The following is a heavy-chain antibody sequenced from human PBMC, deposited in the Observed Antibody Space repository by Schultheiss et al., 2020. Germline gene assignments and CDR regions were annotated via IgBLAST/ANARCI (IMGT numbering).Heavy chain of an antibody. J-gene: IGHJ6*04. CDR3: AKVSITGNTLYYYYYGMDV. Sequence: GGSLRLSCVASGFTFSDHAMHWVRQAPGKGPEWVAVISYDGSNKYYADSVKGRFTISRDNSKNTLYLQMNSLRAEDTAVYYCAKVSITGNTLYYYYYGMDVWGKGTTVNGYS. V-gene: IGHV3-30*17. D-gene: IGHD1-7*01. CDR1: GFTFSDHA. CDR2: ISYDGSNK.